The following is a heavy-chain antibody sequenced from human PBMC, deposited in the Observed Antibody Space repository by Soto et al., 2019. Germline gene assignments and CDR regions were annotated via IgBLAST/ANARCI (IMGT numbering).Heavy chain of an antibody. V-gene: IGHV4-59*08. D-gene: IGHD6-13*01. CDR1: GGSISSYY. CDR2: IYYSGST. Sequence: SETLSLTCTVSGGSISSYYWSWIRQPPGKGLEWIGYIYYSGSTNYNPSLKSRFTISVDTSKNQFSLKLSSVTAADTAVYYCARLVYRYSSSWYFDYWGQGTLVTVSS. J-gene: IGHJ4*02. CDR3: ARLVYRYSSSWYFDY.